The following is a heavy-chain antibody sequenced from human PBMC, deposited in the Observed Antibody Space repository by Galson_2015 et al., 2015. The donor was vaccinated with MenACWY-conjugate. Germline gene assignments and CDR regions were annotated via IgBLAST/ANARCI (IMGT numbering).Heavy chain of an antibody. CDR2: ISAYDGPT. D-gene: IGHD3-22*01. Sequence: QSGAEVTKPGESLRISCKASGYTLDTYGITWVRQAPGQGLEWMGWISAYDGPTDYAQKYQGRVAITTDTSTNTAFMELTNLTSDDMALYFCARGFDSSGYTYHYWGQGTPVTVSS. CDR3: ARGFDSSGYTYHY. V-gene: IGHV1-18*03. J-gene: IGHJ4*02. CDR1: GYTLDTYG.